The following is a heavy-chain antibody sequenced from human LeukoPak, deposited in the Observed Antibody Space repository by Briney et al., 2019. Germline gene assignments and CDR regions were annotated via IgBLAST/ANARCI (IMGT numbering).Heavy chain of an antibody. CDR1: GFTVSSNS. CDR2: IYSDNT. D-gene: IGHD4/OR15-4a*01. J-gene: IGHJ4*02. Sequence: GGSLRLSCTVSGFTVSSNSMSCVRQVPGKGQEWVSFIYSDNTHYSDSVKGRFTISRDNSKNTLYLQMNSLRAEDTAVYYCARRAGAYSHPYDYWGQGTLVTVSS. V-gene: IGHV3-53*01. CDR3: ARRAGAYSHPYDY.